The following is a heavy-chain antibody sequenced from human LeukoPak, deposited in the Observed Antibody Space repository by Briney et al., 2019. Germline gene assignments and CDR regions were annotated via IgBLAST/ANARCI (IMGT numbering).Heavy chain of an antibody. V-gene: IGHV4-38-2*01. CDR1: AVSPSSVYY. D-gene: IGHD3-3*01. CDR2: ISHSGST. J-gene: IGHJ2*01. Sequence: MPSETLSLTCAVSAVSPSSVYYWSWIRQPPGKGLEWIGTISHSGSTYYNSSLKSRLSISLDTSENHFSLNLSSLPAADAAIYHCGRGPFVHYSGRSGRHLYFDFWGRGTLVTVSS. CDR3: GRGPFVHYSGRSGRHLYFDF.